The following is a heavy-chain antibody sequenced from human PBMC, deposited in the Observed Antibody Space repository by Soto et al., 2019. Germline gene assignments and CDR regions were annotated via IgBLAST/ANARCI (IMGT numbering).Heavy chain of an antibody. CDR1: GGTFSSYA. CDR3: ARTDCSGGSCYSGNYYGMDV. D-gene: IGHD2-15*01. V-gene: IGHV1-69*13. Sequence: ASVKVSCKASGGTFSSYAISWVRQAPGQGLEWMGGIIPIFGTANYAQKFQGRVTITADESTSTAYMELSSLRSEDTAVYYCARTDCSGGSCYSGNYYGMDVWGQGTTVTVSS. CDR2: IIPIFGTA. J-gene: IGHJ6*02.